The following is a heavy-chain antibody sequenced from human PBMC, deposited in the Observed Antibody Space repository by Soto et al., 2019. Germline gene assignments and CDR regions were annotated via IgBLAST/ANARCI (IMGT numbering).Heavy chain of an antibody. D-gene: IGHD3-10*01. CDR3: ARAKYGWFGGSAFDY. J-gene: IGHJ4*02. V-gene: IGHV3-23*01. Sequence: EVQLLESGGGLVQPGGSLRLSCAASGFTFSSYAMSWVRQAPGKGLEWVSAISGSGGSTYYADSVKGRFTISRDNSKNTLYLPIKGRRAEDTAVYYCARAKYGWFGGSAFDYWGQGTLVTVSS. CDR1: GFTFSSYA. CDR2: ISGSGGST.